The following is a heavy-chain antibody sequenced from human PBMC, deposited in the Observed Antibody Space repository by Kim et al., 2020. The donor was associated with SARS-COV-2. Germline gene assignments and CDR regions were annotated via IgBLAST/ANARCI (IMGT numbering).Heavy chain of an antibody. CDR3: ARDPESLLWFGELRYGMDV. V-gene: IGHV3-30*04. D-gene: IGHD3-10*01. CDR1: GFTFSSYA. J-gene: IGHJ6*02. CDR2: ISYDGSNK. Sequence: GGSLRLSCAASGFTFSSYAMHWVRQAPGKGLEWVAVISYDGSNKYYADSVKGRFTISRDNSKNTLYLQMNSLRAEDTAVYYCARDPESLLWFGELRYGMDVWGQGTTVTVSS.